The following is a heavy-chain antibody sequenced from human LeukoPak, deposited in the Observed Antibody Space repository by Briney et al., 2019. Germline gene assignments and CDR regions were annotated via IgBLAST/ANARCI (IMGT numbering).Heavy chain of an antibody. CDR3: AKDGVDSSSWYYFDY. Sequence: RRSLRLSCAASGFTFSSYGMHWVRQAPGKGLEWVAVISYDGSNKYYADSVKGRFTISRDNSKNTLYLQMNSLRAEDTAVYYCAKDGVDSSSWYYFDYWGQGTLVTVSS. CDR2: ISYDGSNK. J-gene: IGHJ4*02. V-gene: IGHV3-30*18. CDR1: GFTFSSYG. D-gene: IGHD6-13*01.